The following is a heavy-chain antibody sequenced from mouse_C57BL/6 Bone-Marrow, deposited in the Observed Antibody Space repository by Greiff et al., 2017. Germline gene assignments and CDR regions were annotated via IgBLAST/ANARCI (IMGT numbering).Heavy chain of an antibody. J-gene: IGHJ4*01. Sequence: EVQLQQSGPVLVKPGASVKMSCKASGYTFTDYYMNWVKQSHGKSLEWIGVINPYNGGTSYNQKFKGKATLTVDKSSSTAYMELNSLTSEDSAVYYCARSLRSYAMDYWGQGTSVTVAS. CDR2: INPYNGGT. CDR3: ARSLRSYAMDY. CDR1: GYTFTDYY. D-gene: IGHD1-1*01. V-gene: IGHV1-19*01.